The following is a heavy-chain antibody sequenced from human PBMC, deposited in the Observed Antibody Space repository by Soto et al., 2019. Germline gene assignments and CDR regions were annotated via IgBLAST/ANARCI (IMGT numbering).Heavy chain of an antibody. J-gene: IGHJ6*02. Sequence: QVQLQESGPGLVRPSQTLSLTCTVSGGSISYDYYHWTWIRQPPGKGLEWIGYIHYSGSVFYNPSLHSRLSMSVDTSKNLFSLKLSSVTAADTAVYVCAREDDGGDRDYYGLDVWGQGTTVTVSS. CDR1: GGSISYDYYH. D-gene: IGHD2-21*02. CDR2: IHYSGSV. V-gene: IGHV4-30-4*01. CDR3: AREDDGGDRDYYGLDV.